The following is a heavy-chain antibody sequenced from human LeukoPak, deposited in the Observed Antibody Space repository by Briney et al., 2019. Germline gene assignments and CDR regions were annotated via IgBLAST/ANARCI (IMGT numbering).Heavy chain of an antibody. V-gene: IGHV4-59*08. CDR2: IYYSGST. J-gene: IGHJ4*02. D-gene: IGHD5-24*01. CDR3: ARGARAGYNLEPFDY. CDR1: GGSMSSYY. Sequence: SETLSLTCTVSGGSMSSYYWSWIRQPPGKGLEWIGYIYYSGSTKYNPSLKSRVTISVDTSKNQFSLKLSSVTAADTAVYYCARGARAGYNLEPFDYWGQGTLSPSPQ.